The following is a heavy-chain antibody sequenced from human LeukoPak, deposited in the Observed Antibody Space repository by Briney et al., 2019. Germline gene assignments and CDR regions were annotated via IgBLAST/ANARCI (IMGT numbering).Heavy chain of an antibody. V-gene: IGHV3-11*01. D-gene: IGHD1-26*01. CDR2: ISSSGSTI. J-gene: IGHJ4*02. CDR3: AKDVGKWESLHFFDY. Sequence: GGSLRLSCAASGFAFSDYYMSWIRQAPGKGLERVSYISSSGSTIYYADSVKGRFTISRDNSKNTLYLQMNSLRAEDTAVYYCAKDVGKWESLHFFDYWGQGTLVTVSS. CDR1: GFAFSDYY.